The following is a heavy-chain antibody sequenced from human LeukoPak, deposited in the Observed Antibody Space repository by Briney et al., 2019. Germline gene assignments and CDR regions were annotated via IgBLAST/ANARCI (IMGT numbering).Heavy chain of an antibody. D-gene: IGHD6-13*01. CDR1: GFTFSSYS. CDR3: ASIPATYSSSWYYWFDP. Sequence: GGSLRLSCAASGFTFSSYSMNWVRQAPGKGLEWVSYISSSSSTIYYADSVKGRSTISRDNAKNSLYLQMNSLRAEDTAVYYCASIPATYSSSWYYWFDPWGQGTLVTVSS. V-gene: IGHV3-48*01. J-gene: IGHJ5*02. CDR2: ISSSSSTI.